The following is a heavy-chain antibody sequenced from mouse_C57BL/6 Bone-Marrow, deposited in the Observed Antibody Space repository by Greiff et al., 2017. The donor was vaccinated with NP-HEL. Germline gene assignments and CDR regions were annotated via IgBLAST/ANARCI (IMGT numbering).Heavy chain of an antibody. CDR1: GFTFSSYG. Sequence: EVQRVESGGDLVKPGGSLKLSCAASGFTFSSYGMSWVRQTPDKRLEWVATISSGGSYTYYPDSVKGRFTISRDNAKNTLYLQMSSLKSEDTAMYYGARHKGLRRGFAYWGQGTLVTVSA. V-gene: IGHV5-6*01. CDR2: ISSGGSYT. D-gene: IGHD2-2*01. J-gene: IGHJ3*01. CDR3: ARHKGLRRGFAY.